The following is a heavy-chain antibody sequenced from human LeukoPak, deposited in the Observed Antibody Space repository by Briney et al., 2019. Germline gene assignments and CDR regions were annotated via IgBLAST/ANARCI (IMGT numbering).Heavy chain of an antibody. J-gene: IGHJ3*02. Sequence: SETLSLTSAVYGGSFSGYYWSWIRQPPGKGLEWIGEINHSGSTNYNPSLKSRVTISVDTSKNQFSLKLSSVTAADAAVYYCASSSGRGAFDIWGQGTMVTVSS. D-gene: IGHD6-19*01. V-gene: IGHV4-34*01. CDR1: GGSFSGYY. CDR2: INHSGST. CDR3: ASSSGRGAFDI.